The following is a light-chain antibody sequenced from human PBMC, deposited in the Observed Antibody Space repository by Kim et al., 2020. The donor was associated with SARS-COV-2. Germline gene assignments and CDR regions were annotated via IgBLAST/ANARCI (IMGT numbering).Light chain of an antibody. Sequence: DIQMTQSPSSLAASVGDRVTIACRASQSINTYLNWYQQKPGKAPKLLIYAASTLQSGVPSRFSGSGSGTDFTLTISSLRPDDYAADYCHQRHTSSLLTFGGGTKVDIK. CDR3: HQRHTSSLLT. V-gene: IGKV1-39*01. CDR2: AAS. CDR1: QSINTY. J-gene: IGKJ4*01.